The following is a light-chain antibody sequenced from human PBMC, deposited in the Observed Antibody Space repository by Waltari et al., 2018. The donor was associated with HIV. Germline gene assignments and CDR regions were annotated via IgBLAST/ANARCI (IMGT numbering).Light chain of an antibody. CDR1: SSNTAPGSA. CDR3: QSYDSRLSGSV. Sequence: QSALTQPPSVSGAPGQRVTIPCTGPSSNTAPGSAVRWYQQLPGTAPKLLIYGNSYRPSGVPDRFSGSKSGTSASLAITGLQAEDEADYYCQSYDSRLSGSVFGGGTKLTVL. J-gene: IGLJ3*02. CDR2: GNS. V-gene: IGLV1-40*01.